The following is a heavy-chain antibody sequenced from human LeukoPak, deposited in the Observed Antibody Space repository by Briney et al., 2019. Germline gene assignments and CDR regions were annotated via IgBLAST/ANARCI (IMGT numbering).Heavy chain of an antibody. CDR1: GGSIAIRNYY. D-gene: IGHD3-16*02. J-gene: IGHJ5*02. V-gene: IGHV4-39*07. CDR2: VYSSGSV. Sequence: SETLSLTCAVSGGSIAIRNYYWAWIRQSPGRGLEWLGSVYSSGSVYYNPSLKSRVTILVDTSKNQFSLKLSSVTAADTAVYYCATTVNGPAGNYRVWLDPWGQGTLVTVSS. CDR3: ATTVNGPAGNYRVWLDP.